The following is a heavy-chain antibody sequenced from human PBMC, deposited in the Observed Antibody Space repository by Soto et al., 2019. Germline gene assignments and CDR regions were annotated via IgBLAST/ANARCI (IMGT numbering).Heavy chain of an antibody. CDR1: GYTFTTYY. D-gene: IGHD3-22*01. V-gene: IGHV1-46*01. J-gene: IGHJ4*02. Sequence: ASVKVSCKASGYTFTTYYIHWVRQAPGQGLEWMGIINPSSGSAGYAQKFQVSVTMTRDTPTSTFYLELSSLRSEDTAVYYCARASRWDSSGYWYFDYWGQGTLVTVSS. CDR2: INPSSGSA. CDR3: ARASRWDSSGYWYFDY.